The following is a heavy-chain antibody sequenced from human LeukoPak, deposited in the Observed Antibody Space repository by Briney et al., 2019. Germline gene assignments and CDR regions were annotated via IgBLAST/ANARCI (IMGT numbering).Heavy chain of an antibody. CDR2: INPNSGGT. CDR1: GYTFTSYG. V-gene: IGHV1-2*02. CDR3: ARAFTGDHEDY. J-gene: IGHJ4*02. D-gene: IGHD3-10*01. Sequence: ASVKVSCKASGYTFTSYGFSWVRQAPGQGLEWMGWINPNSGGTNYAQKFQGRVTMTRDTSISTAYMELSRLRSDDTAVYYCARAFTGDHEDYWGQGTLVTVSS.